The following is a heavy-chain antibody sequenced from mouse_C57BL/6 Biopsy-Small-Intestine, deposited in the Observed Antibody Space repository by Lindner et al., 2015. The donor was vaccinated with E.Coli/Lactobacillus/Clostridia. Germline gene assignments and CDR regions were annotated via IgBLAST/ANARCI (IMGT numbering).Heavy chain of an antibody. CDR1: GFSINSDCY. J-gene: IGHJ1*03. V-gene: IGHV3-3*01. D-gene: IGHD1-1*01. CDR2: TFYSGIT. CDR3: ARYYYSGSYWYFDV. Sequence: VQLQESGPSLVRPSQTLSLTCTVTGFSINSDCYWIWIRQFPGNKLEYIGYTFYSGITYYNPSLESRTHITRGTSKNQFSLKLSPVTTEDTATYYCARYYYSGSYWYFDVWGTGTTVTVSS.